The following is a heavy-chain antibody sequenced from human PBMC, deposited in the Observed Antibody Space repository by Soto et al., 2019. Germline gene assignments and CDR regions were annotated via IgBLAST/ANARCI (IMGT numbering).Heavy chain of an antibody. CDR3: ARRYGSCFDY. CDR2: IHHSGRT. CDR1: GGSMSSSNW. D-gene: IGHD5-18*01. V-gene: IGHV4-4*02. Sequence: PSETLSLTCTVSGGSMSSSNWWNWVRQPPGRGLEWIGEIHHSGRTNYNPSLKRRVSISLDKSKNQFSLKLTSVTAADTAVYYCARRYGSCFDYWGQGTLVTVSS. J-gene: IGHJ4*02.